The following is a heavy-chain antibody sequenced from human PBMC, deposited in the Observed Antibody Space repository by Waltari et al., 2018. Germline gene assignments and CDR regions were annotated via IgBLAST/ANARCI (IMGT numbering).Heavy chain of an antibody. Sequence: EVQLVESGGAFVQPGGSLRLSCAASGFNIATYDMHWVRQVTGKGLEWVSAVGTVGDTLYSGSVKGRFTISRENVKNSLYLQMNSLRAGDTAAYYCVRGGSDAFDIWGQGTMVTVSS. CDR3: VRGGSDAFDI. J-gene: IGHJ3*02. D-gene: IGHD3-16*01. V-gene: IGHV3-13*01. CDR2: VGTVGDT. CDR1: GFNIATYD.